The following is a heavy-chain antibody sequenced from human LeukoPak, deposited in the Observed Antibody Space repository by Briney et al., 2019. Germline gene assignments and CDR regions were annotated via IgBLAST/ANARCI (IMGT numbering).Heavy chain of an antibody. CDR2: IYYSGST. CDR3: ARGISDFQH. CDR1: GGSISNNY. V-gene: IGHV4-59*01. Sequence: SETLSLTCTVPGGSISNNYWSWIRQPPGKGLEWIGYIYYSGSTNYNPSLKSRVTISVDTSKNQFSLKLSSVTTADTAVYYCARGISDFQHWGQGTLVTVSS. J-gene: IGHJ1*01. D-gene: IGHD6-19*01.